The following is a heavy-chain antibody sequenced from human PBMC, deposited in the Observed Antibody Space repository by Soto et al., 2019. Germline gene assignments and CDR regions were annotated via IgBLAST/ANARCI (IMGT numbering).Heavy chain of an antibody. Sequence: PSETLSLTCTFSGGSIGGYFWTWVRQPPGEGLEWIGNVHYSGATRFKSSFKSRLDMSVDTSKNQFSMTLTSVTAADTAVYYCARMLVNVRYDNAVHDTFDVWGQGTMVTVSS. D-gene: IGHD2-2*01. J-gene: IGHJ3*01. CDR2: VHYSGAT. CDR1: GGSIGGYF. V-gene: IGHV4-59*01. CDR3: ARMLVNVRYDNAVHDTFDV.